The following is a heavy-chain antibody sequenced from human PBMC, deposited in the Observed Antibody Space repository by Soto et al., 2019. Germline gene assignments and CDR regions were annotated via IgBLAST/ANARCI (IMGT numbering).Heavy chain of an antibody. D-gene: IGHD4-17*01. CDR1: GGSISSYY. CDR2: IYYSGST. CDR3: ARVTTYGGPTCYYYYSMDV. Sequence: SETLSLTCTVSGGSISSYYWSWIRQPPGKGLEWIGYIYYSGSTNYNPSLKSRVTISVDTSKNQFSLKLSSVTAADTAVYYCARVTTYGGPTCYYYYSMDVWGQGTTVTVSS. J-gene: IGHJ6*02. V-gene: IGHV4-59*01.